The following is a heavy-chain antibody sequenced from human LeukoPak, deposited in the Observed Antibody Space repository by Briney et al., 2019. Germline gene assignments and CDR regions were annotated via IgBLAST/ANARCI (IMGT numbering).Heavy chain of an antibody. CDR3: ARVQDELYYYYMDV. D-gene: IGHD1-26*01. CDR2: IYYSGST. CDR1: GGSISSSSYY. J-gene: IGHJ6*03. V-gene: IGHV4-39*07. Sequence: PSETLSLTCTVSGGSISSSSYYWGWIRQPPGKGLEWIGSIYYSGSTYYNPSLKSRVTISVDTSKNQFSLKLSSVTAADTAVYYCARVQDELYYYYMDVWGKGTTVTVSS.